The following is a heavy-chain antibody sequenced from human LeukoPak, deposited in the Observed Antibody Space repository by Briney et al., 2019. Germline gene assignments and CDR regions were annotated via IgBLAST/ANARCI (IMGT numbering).Heavy chain of an antibody. CDR2: ISAYYGNA. J-gene: IGHJ4*02. Sequence: ASVKVSCKASGYIFTRYGSSWVRQAPGQGREWVGWISAYYGNANYAQKLQGRVTMTTATSTSTANMELRRQRSDHTAVDYCARAKWERGGPFNYWGQGTLVTVSS. D-gene: IGHD1-26*01. V-gene: IGHV1-18*01. CDR3: ARAKWERGGPFNY. CDR1: GYIFTRYG.